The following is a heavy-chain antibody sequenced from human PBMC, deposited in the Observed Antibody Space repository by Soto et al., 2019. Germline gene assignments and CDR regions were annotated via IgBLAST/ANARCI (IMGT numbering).Heavy chain of an antibody. Sequence: SETLSLTCTVSGGSISSGGYYWSWIRQHPGKGLEWIGYIYYSGSTYYNPSLKSRVTISVDTSKNQFYLKLSSVTAADTAVYYCARGDPLLWFGEKVSHGMDVWGQGTTVP. CDR3: ARGDPLLWFGEKVSHGMDV. CDR2: IYYSGST. V-gene: IGHV4-31*03. CDR1: GGSISSGGYY. D-gene: IGHD3-10*01. J-gene: IGHJ6*02.